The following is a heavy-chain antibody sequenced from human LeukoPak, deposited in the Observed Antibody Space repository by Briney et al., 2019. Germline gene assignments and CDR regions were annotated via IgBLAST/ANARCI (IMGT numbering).Heavy chain of an antibody. CDR1: GFTFSSYA. D-gene: IGHD6-19*01. CDR3: VTNRYSSGWYGYFEF. J-gene: IGHJ4*02. CDR2: ISSNGDST. Sequence: GGSLRLSCSASGFTFSSYAMHWVRQAPGKGLEYVSAISSNGDSTYYADSVKGRFTISRDNSKNTLYLQMSSLRSEDTAVYYCVTNRYSSGWYGYFEFRGQGTLVTVSS. V-gene: IGHV3-64D*09.